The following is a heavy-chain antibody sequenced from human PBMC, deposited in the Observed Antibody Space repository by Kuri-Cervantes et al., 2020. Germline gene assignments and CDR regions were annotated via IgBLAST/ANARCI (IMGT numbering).Heavy chain of an antibody. V-gene: IGHV2-5*01. CDR3: AHSPFSSGAFDI. D-gene: IGHD3-10*01. J-gene: IGHJ3*02. CDR2: IYWNDDK. Sequence: SGPTLVKPTQTLTLTCTFSGFSLSTSGVGVGWIRQPPGKALEWLALIYWNDDKRDSPSLKSRLTITKDTSKNQVVLTMTNTDPVDTATYYCAHSPFSSGAFDIWGQGTMVTVSS. CDR1: GFSLSTSGVG.